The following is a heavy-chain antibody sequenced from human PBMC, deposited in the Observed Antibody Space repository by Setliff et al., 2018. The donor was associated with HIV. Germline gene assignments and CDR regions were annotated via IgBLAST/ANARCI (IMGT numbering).Heavy chain of an antibody. J-gene: IGHJ6*02. V-gene: IGHV3-21*01. D-gene: IGHD2-15*01. CDR1: GFTFSTFT. CDR3: AKTLPTLYPPHDYYFAMDV. Sequence: GGSLRLSCAASGFTFSTFTMNWVRQPPGEGLEWVSSINRSSNYIYYADSVKGRFTISRDNAKNSLYLQMNSLRAEDTAVYYCAKTLPTLYPPHDYYFAMDVWGQGTTVTVSS. CDR2: INRSSNYI.